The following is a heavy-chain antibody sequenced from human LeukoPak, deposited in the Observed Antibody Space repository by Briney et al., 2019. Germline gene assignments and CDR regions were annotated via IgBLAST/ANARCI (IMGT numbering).Heavy chain of an antibody. J-gene: IGHJ4*02. Sequence: GGSLRLSCAASGFTFKTYTLTWVRQAPGKRPEWLSSITAGDGATYYADSARGRFTISRDYSRNTVYLHLSGLRAEDTAVYYCARDRSTDAISEFWGQGTLVAVSS. V-gene: IGHV3-23*01. D-gene: IGHD1-1*01. CDR3: ARDRSTDAISEF. CDR1: GFTFKTYT. CDR2: ITAGDGAT.